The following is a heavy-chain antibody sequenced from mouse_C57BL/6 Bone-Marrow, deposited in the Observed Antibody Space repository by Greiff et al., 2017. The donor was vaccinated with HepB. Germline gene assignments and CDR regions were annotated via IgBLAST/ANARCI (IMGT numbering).Heavy chain of an antibody. CDR3: AVKECMVTEAMDY. V-gene: IGHV2-2*01. CDR2: IWSGGST. D-gene: IGHD2-2*01. CDR1: GFSLTSYG. Sequence: QVQLKESGPGLVQPSQSLSITCTVSGFSLTSYGVHWVRQSPGKGLEWLGVIWSGGSTDYNAAFISRLSISKDNSKSQVFFKMNSLQADDTAIYYGAVKECMVTEAMDYWGQGTSVTVSS. J-gene: IGHJ4*01.